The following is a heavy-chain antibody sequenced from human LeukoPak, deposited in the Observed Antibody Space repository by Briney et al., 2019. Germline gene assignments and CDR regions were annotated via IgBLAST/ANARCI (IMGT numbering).Heavy chain of an antibody. D-gene: IGHD4-17*01. Sequence: GGSLRLSCAASGFTFSSYNMNWVRQAPGKGLEWVSSISSSSSYIYYADSVKGRFTIARDNAKNPLYLQMNSLRAEDTAVYYCARDLRPARRSYGDYEPYWGQGTLVTVSS. J-gene: IGHJ4*02. CDR3: ARDLRPARRSYGDYEPY. CDR2: ISSSSSYI. V-gene: IGHV3-21*01. CDR1: GFTFSSYN.